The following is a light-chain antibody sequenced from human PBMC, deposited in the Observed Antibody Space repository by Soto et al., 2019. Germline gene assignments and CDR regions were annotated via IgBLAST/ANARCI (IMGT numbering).Light chain of an antibody. V-gene: IGKV3-20*01. CDR1: QSVNSGS. J-gene: IGKJ1*01. Sequence: DIALTQSPGTLSLSPGDRAILSCRASQSVNSGSLAWYQQRPGQAPRLLIYGATIRATGIPDKSSGSGSGTDFTLTISRLEPEDFAVYYCQQYGSSVRTFGQGTKVEIK. CDR2: GAT. CDR3: QQYGSSVRT.